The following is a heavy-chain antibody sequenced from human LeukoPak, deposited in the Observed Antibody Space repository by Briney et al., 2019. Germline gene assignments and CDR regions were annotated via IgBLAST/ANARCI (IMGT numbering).Heavy chain of an antibody. J-gene: IGHJ6*03. Sequence: ASVKVSFTASGYTFTIYGISWVRQAPGQGLEWMGWISAYNGNTNYAQKLQGRVTMTTDTSTSTAYMELRSLRSDDTAVYYCARDTAGYMDVWGKGTTVTVSS. CDR2: ISAYNGNT. CDR3: ARDTAGYMDV. D-gene: IGHD4-17*01. V-gene: IGHV1-18*01. CDR1: GYTFTIYG.